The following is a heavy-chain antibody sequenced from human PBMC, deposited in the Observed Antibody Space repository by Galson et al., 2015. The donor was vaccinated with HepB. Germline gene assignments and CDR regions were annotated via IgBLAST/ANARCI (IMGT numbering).Heavy chain of an antibody. D-gene: IGHD1-26*01. CDR2: FDPEDGET. V-gene: IGHV1-24*01. Sequence: SVKVSCKVFGHTLTDVSMHWVRQAPGKGLEWMGGFDPEDGETIYSQKFQGRVTMTEDTATNTAYMELSSLRSEDTAIYYCATREEAGGAFDIWGQGTMVTVSS. CDR3: ATREEAGGAFDI. CDR1: GHTLTDVS. J-gene: IGHJ3*02.